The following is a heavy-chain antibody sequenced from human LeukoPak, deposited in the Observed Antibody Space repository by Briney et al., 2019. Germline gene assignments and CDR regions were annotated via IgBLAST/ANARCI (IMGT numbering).Heavy chain of an antibody. CDR3: VKDLRYCSGGSCYY. CDR1: GFTFRNFG. V-gene: IGHV3-30*02. J-gene: IGHJ4*02. D-gene: IGHD2-15*01. Sequence: GGSLRLSCAASGFTFRNFGMHWVRQAPGKGLEWVAYIQYDGNKKFYTDSVKGRLTISRDNSKNTLSLLMNSLRAEDTAVYFCVKDLRYCSGGSCYYWGQGTLVTVSS. CDR2: IQYDGNKK.